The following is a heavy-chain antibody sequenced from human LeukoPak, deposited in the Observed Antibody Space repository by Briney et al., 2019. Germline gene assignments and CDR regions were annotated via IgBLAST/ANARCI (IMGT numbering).Heavy chain of an antibody. CDR1: GGSFSGYY. Sequence: KPSETLSLTCAVYGGSFSGYYWSWIRQPPGKGLEWIGEINHSGSTNYNPSLKSRVTISVDTSKNQFSLKLSSVTAADTAVYYCARGRAMAGDFDYWGQGTLVTVSS. CDR3: ARGRAMAGDFDY. J-gene: IGHJ4*02. D-gene: IGHD6-19*01. CDR2: INHSGST. V-gene: IGHV4-34*01.